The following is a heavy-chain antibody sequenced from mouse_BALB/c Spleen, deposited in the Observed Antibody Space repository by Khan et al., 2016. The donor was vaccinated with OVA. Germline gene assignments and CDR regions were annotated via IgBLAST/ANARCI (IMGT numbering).Heavy chain of an antibody. Sequence: QVQLQQPGAELVKAGASVKMSCKASGYTFTSYWMHWVKQRLGQGLEWFAETSPTNGRTYYNEKFKSKATLTVDNSSSTAYMLLSGPTFEDSAVYYCARIKKIVATYFDYWGQGTTLTVSS. CDR1: GYTFTSYW. CDR2: TSPTNGRT. CDR3: ARIKKIVATYFDY. J-gene: IGHJ2*01. V-gene: IGHV1S81*02. D-gene: IGHD1-1*01.